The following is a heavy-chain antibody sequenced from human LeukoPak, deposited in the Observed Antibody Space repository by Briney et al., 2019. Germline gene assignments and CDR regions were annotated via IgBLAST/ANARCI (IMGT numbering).Heavy chain of an antibody. CDR2: IKQDGSER. CDR3: ARGPSGGNGFSY. Sequence: SGGSLRLSCAVSGFTFSSYWMSWVRQAPGKGLEWVANIKQDGSERYYVDSVKGRFTISRDNAKNSLYLQMNSLRAVDTAVYYCARGPSGGNGFSYWGLGTLVTVSS. D-gene: IGHD2-15*01. J-gene: IGHJ4*02. CDR1: GFTFSSYW. V-gene: IGHV3-7*04.